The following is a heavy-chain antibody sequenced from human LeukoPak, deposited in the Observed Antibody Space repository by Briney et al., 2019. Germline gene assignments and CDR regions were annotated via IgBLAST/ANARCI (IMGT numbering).Heavy chain of an antibody. D-gene: IGHD3-10*01. CDR1: DLTVSNNY. CDR3: ASTYFGFSAFDI. CDR2: IYSGGST. J-gene: IGHJ3*02. Sequence: GGSLRLSCAASDLTVSNNYMNWVRQAPGKGLEWVSVIYSGGSTYYADSVKGRFTISRDNSKNTLYLQMNSLRAEDTAVYYCASTYFGFSAFDIWGPGTMVTVSS. V-gene: IGHV3-53*01.